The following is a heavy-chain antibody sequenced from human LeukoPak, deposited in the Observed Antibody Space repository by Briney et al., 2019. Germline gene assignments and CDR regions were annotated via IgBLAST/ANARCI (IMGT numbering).Heavy chain of an antibody. Sequence: GASVKVSCKASGYTFTGYYMHWVRQAPGQGLEWMGWINPTSGYTNYAQKFQGRVTMTRDTSITTAYMELSRLRSDDTAVYYCARAYSSSSYAFDIWGQGTMVTVSS. CDR3: ARAYSSSSYAFDI. J-gene: IGHJ3*02. CDR2: INPTSGYT. CDR1: GYTFTGYY. D-gene: IGHD6-13*01. V-gene: IGHV1-2*02.